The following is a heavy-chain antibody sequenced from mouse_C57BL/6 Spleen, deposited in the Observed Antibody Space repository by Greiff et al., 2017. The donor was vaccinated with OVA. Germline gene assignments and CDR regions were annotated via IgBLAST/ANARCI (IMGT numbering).Heavy chain of an antibody. CDR3: ARGGFITTVVAPMDY. J-gene: IGHJ4*01. CDR1: GYSFTDYN. D-gene: IGHD1-1*01. V-gene: IGHV1-39*01. Sequence: EVQLVESGPELVKPGASVKISCKASGYSFTDYNMNWVKQSNGKSLEWIGVINPNYGTTSYNQKFKGKATLTVDQSSSTAYMQLNSLTSEDSAVYYCARGGFITTVVAPMDYWGQGTSVTVSS. CDR2: INPNYGTT.